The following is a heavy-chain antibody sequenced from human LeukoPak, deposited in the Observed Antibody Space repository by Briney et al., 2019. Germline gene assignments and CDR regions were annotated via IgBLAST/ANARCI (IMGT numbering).Heavy chain of an antibody. CDR1: GFTFSDYG. J-gene: IGHJ4*02. V-gene: IGHV3-30*03. D-gene: IGHD2-15*01. Sequence: PGRSLRLSCAASGFTFSDYGMHWVRQAPGKGLEWVALISYDGSNKYYADSVKGRFTISRDNSKNTLYLQVNSVRAEDTAVYYCARDTSGYYDYWGQGALVTVSS. CDR2: ISYDGSNK. CDR3: ARDTSGYYDY.